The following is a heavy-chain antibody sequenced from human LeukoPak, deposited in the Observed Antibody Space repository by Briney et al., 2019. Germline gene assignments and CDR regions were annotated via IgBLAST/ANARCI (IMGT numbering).Heavy chain of an antibody. CDR2: INTFGTTA. CDR3: ARDRGGTSLDY. CDR1: GFTFSSYW. J-gene: IGHJ4*02. D-gene: IGHD2-2*01. Sequence: GGSLRLSCAVSGFTFSSYWMNWVRQVPGKGLVWVSHINTFGTTATYADSVKGRFTISRDNANNTLYLQMNSLRAEDTAVYYCARDRGGTSLDYWGQGTLVTVSS. V-gene: IGHV3-74*01.